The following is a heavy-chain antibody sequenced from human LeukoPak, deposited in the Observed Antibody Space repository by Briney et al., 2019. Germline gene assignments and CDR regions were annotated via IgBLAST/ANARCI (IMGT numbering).Heavy chain of an antibody. Sequence: ASVKVSCKASGYTFTSYGISWVRQAPRQGLEWMGWISAYNGNTNYAQKLQGRVTMTTDTSTSTAYMELRSLRSDDTAVYYCARVKSPNYYDSSGYYPRGAWFDPWGQGTLVTVSS. CDR2: ISAYNGNT. D-gene: IGHD3-22*01. CDR3: ARVKSPNYYDSSGYYPRGAWFDP. V-gene: IGHV1-18*01. CDR1: GYTFTSYG. J-gene: IGHJ5*02.